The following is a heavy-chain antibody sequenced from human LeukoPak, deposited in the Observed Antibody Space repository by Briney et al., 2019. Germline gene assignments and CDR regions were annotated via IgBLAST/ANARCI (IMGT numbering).Heavy chain of an antibody. D-gene: IGHD6-19*01. V-gene: IGHV3-23*01. CDR1: GFTFSTYA. CDR2: ITGTSGNI. Sequence: GGSLRLSCTASGFTFSTYAMSWVRQAPGKGLEWVSSITGTSGNIYSADSVRGRFSISRDNSKNMLYLQMNSLRAEDTAVYYCAKGTAVADIYFDYWGQGTLVTVSS. J-gene: IGHJ4*02. CDR3: AKGTAVADIYFDY.